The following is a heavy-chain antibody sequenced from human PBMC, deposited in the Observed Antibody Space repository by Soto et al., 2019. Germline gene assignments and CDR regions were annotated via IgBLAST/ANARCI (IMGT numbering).Heavy chain of an antibody. D-gene: IGHD2-15*01. CDR1: GGSFSGYY. CDR3: ARMGSYRSSSNFDY. Sequence: QVQLQQWGAGLLKPSETLSLTCAVYGGSFSGYYWSWIRQPPGKGLECIGEINHSGSTNYNPSLKNRVTIPVDTSKNQFSQKLSSVPAADTAVYYCARMGSYRSSSNFDYWGQGTLVTVSS. CDR2: INHSGST. V-gene: IGHV4-34*01. J-gene: IGHJ4*02.